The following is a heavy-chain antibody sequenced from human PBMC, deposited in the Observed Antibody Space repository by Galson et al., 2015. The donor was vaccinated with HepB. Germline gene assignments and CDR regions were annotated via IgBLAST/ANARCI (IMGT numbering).Heavy chain of an antibody. Sequence: SETLSLTCSVSGDSISSSSSSWGWIRQSPEKGLEWIGNIYSNGSPYYNPSLESRVTISVDMSKNQFSLKLSSVTAADTAVYYCARNSYTALDYWGQGTLVTVSS. J-gene: IGHJ4*02. V-gene: IGHV4-39*01. CDR1: GDSISSSSSS. CDR2: IYSNGSP. D-gene: IGHD5-18*01. CDR3: ARNSYTALDY.